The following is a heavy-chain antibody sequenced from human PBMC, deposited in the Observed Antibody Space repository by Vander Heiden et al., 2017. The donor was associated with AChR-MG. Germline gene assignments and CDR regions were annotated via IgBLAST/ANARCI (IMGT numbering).Heavy chain of an antibody. V-gene: IGHV4-34*01. D-gene: IGHD2-15*01. CDR3: ARHCSGGSCYFDY. J-gene: IGHJ4*02. Sequence: QGQLQQWGAGLFKPSETLSLTFAVYGGSFSGYYWSWIRQPPGKGLEWIGEINHSGSTNYNPSLKSRVTISVDTSKNQFSLKLSSVTAADTAVYYCARHCSGGSCYFDYWGQGTLVTVSS. CDR1: GGSFSGYY. CDR2: INHSGST.